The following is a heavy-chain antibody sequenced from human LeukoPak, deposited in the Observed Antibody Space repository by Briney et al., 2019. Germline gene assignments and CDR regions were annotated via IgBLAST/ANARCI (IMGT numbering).Heavy chain of an antibody. CDR3: ARGSDIAAAVKIYGPEF. Sequence: GGSLRLSCEASGFTFSNFWMHWVRQVPGKGLLWVSRINGDGSSTSYADPVKGRFTISRDNAKNTLYLQMNSLRVEDTAVYYCARGSDIAAAVKIYGPEFWGQGTLVTVSS. J-gene: IGHJ4*02. D-gene: IGHD6-13*01. CDR2: INGDGSST. CDR1: GFTFSNFW. V-gene: IGHV3-74*01.